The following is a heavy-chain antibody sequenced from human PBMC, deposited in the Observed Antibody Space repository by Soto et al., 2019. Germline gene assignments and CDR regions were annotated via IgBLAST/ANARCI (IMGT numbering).Heavy chain of an antibody. CDR3: ARDGSPSWLASYYYDSSGYGPFDY. V-gene: IGHV1-2*04. CDR1: GYTFTGYY. J-gene: IGHJ4*02. D-gene: IGHD3-22*01. Sequence: VASVKVSCKASGYTFTGYYMHWVRQAPGQGLEWMGWINPNSGGTNYAQKFQGWVTMTRNTSISTAYMELSRLRSDDTAVYYCARDGSPSWLASYYYDSSGYGPFDYWGQGTLVTVSS. CDR2: INPNSGGT.